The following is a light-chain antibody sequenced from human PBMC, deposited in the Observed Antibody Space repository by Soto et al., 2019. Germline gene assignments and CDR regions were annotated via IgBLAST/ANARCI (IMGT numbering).Light chain of an antibody. V-gene: IGKV1-9*01. CDR1: QGISSY. CDR2: AAS. CDR3: QQLKSYPVT. J-gene: IGKJ4*01. Sequence: DIQLTQSPSFLSASVGDRVTITCRASQGISSYLAWYQQEPGKAPKPLIYAASTLQSGVPSRFSGGGSGTEFTLTISSLQPEDFATYYCQQLKSYPVTFGGGTKVGIK.